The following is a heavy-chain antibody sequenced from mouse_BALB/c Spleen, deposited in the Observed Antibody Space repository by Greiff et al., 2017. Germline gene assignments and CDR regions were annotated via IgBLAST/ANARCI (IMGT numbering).Heavy chain of an antibody. J-gene: IGHJ4*01. CDR1: GFNIKDTY. CDR3: ARSAYGSSYAYAMDY. CDR2: IDPANGNT. Sequence: VQLKQSGAELVKPGASVKLSCTASGFNIKDTYMHWVKQRPEQGLEWIGRIDPANGNTKYDPKFQGKATITADTSSNTAYLQLSSLTSEDTAVYYCARSAYGSSYAYAMDYWGQGTSVTVSS. V-gene: IGHV14-3*02. D-gene: IGHD1-1*01.